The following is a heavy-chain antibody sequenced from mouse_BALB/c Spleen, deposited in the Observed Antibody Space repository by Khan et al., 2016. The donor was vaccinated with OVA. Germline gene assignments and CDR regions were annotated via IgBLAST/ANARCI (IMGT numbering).Heavy chain of an antibody. CDR2: SDCANGNT. CDR3: VSPNWFLY. V-gene: IGHV14-3*02. CDR1: GFNIKDTY. Sequence: VQLQQSGAELVKPGASVKLSCTASGFNIKDTYMHWVKQRPEQGLERIGRSDCANGNTKYDPKFQGKATITADTSANTAYLQLSSLTSEDTAVYFCVSPNWFLYWGQGTLVTVSA. J-gene: IGHJ3*01.